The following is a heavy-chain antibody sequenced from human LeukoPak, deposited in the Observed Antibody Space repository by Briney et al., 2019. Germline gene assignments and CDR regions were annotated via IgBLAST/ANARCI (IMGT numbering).Heavy chain of an antibody. Sequence: GGSLRLSCAASGFTFSAYGMHWVRQAPGEGLEWVAVIWYDGDKKYYADSVKGRFSISRDNSKNMLYLQMSSLRAEDTAVYYCAREQMWIGRYYYYGLDVWGQGTTVTVFS. CDR3: AREQMWIGRYYYYGLDV. D-gene: IGHD5-12*01. CDR2: IWYDGDKK. J-gene: IGHJ6*02. CDR1: GFTFSAYG. V-gene: IGHV3-33*01.